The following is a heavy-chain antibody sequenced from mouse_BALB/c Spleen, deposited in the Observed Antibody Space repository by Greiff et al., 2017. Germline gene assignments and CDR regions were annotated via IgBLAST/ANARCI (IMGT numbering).Heavy chain of an antibody. CDR2: INPGSGGT. Sequence: QVQLQQSGAELVRPGTSVKVSCKASGYAFTNYLIEWVKQRPGQGLEWIGVINPGSGGTNYNEKFKGKATLTADKSSSTAYMQLSSLTSDDSAVYFCARDYGKVYAMDYWGQGTSVTVSS. CDR1: GYAFTNYL. V-gene: IGHV1-54*01. J-gene: IGHJ4*01. CDR3: ARDYGKVYAMDY. D-gene: IGHD2-1*01.